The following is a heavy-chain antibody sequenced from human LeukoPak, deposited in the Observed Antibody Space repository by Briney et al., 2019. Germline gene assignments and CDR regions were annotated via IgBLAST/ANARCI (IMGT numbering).Heavy chain of an antibody. CDR3: ARSNYYGSGSYYNNYYYYMDV. J-gene: IGHJ6*03. V-gene: IGHV4-4*07. D-gene: IGHD3-10*01. Sequence: SETLSLTCTVSGGSISSYYWSWIRQPAGKGLEWIGRIYTSGSTNYNPSLKSRVTMSVDTSKNQFSLKLSSVTAADTAVYYCARSNYYGSGSYYNNYYYYMDVWGKGTTVTISS. CDR2: IYTSGST. CDR1: GGSISSYY.